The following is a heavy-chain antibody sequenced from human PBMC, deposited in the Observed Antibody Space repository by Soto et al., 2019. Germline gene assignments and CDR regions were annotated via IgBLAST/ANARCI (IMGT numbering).Heavy chain of an antibody. D-gene: IGHD1-26*01. CDR3: ARHNSGTFAFDY. J-gene: IGHJ4*02. CDR1: GFTFTTYS. V-gene: IGHV3-48*01. Sequence: GGSLRLSCVASGFTFTTYSMNWVRQAPGKGLEWVSYISSSSSTIYYADSVKGRFTISRDNAKKSLFLQMNSLRAEDTAVYYCARHNSGTFAFDYWGQGSLVTVSS. CDR2: ISSSSSTI.